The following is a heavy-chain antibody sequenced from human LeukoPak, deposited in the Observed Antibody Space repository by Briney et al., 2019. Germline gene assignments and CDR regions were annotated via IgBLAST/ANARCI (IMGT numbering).Heavy chain of an antibody. Sequence: PGGSLRLSCAASGFTFSSNGMHWVRQAPGKGLEWVAFIRFDGSNTYYADSVKGRFTISRDTSKNTLYLQMNSLRPEDTAVYYCAKAGGSSWAVLDYWGQGTLVTVSS. CDR2: IRFDGSNT. D-gene: IGHD6-13*01. CDR3: AKAGGSSWAVLDY. V-gene: IGHV3-30*02. CDR1: GFTFSSNG. J-gene: IGHJ4*02.